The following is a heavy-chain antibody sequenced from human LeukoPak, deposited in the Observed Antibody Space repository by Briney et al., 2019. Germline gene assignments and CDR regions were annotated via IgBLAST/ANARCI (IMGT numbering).Heavy chain of an antibody. V-gene: IGHV1-18*01. D-gene: IGHD2-21*02. Sequence: ASVKVSCKASGYTFTTYGISWVRQAPGQGLEWMGWISASNGNTYYAQKLQGRVTMTTDTSTSTVYMELRSLRSDDTAIYYCARDLEFCGGDCYTDAFDIWGQGTMVTVSS. J-gene: IGHJ3*02. CDR3: ARDLEFCGGDCYTDAFDI. CDR1: GYTFTTYG. CDR2: ISASNGNT.